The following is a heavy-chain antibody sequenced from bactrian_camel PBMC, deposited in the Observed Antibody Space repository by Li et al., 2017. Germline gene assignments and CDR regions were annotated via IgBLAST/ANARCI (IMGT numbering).Heavy chain of an antibody. Sequence: HVQLVESGGGSVQAGGSLRLSCTASEYDYTHHCVGWYRQAAGKQLERVASISTDGTTDYADSVKGRFTISRDNAKNMVYLQMNSLLPEDTAMYYCAEDRFACLKGPHSRLDRNEYKVWGQGTQVTVS. CDR1: EYDYTHHC. CDR2: ISTDGTT. CDR3: AEDRFACLKGPHSRLDRNEYKV. V-gene: IGHV3S53*01. D-gene: IGHD5*01. J-gene: IGHJ4*01.